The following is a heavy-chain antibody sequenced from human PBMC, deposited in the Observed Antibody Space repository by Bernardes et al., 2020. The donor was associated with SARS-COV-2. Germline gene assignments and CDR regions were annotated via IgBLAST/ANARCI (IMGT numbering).Heavy chain of an antibody. Sequence: VESLILSCAASGFTFSTYTISWVRQAPGKGLEWVSAITRDGTTYFIDSVKGRFTISRDNSRSTVYLQLNSLRADDTAVYYCAKWGGYGDSWGQGTLVAVSS. J-gene: IGHJ4*02. V-gene: IGHV3-23*01. CDR3: AKWGGYGDS. CDR1: GFTFSTYT. D-gene: IGHD5-18*01. CDR2: ITRDGTT.